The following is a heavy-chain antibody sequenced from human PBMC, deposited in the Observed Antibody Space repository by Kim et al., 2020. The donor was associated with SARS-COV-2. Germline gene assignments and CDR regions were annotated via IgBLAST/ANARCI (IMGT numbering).Heavy chain of an antibody. V-gene: IGHV3-23*01. J-gene: IGHJ4*02. CDR3: AKGRADNIAAAFNY. Sequence: GGSLRLSCAASGFTFSTYAMSWVRQAPGKGLEWVSSVSGSGGSKDHADAAKGRFTISRDNTKNTLYLQMNRLRAEDTAVYYCAKGRADNIAAAFNYWGQGTLVTVSS. CDR1: GFTFSTYA. CDR2: VSGSGGSK. D-gene: IGHD6-13*01.